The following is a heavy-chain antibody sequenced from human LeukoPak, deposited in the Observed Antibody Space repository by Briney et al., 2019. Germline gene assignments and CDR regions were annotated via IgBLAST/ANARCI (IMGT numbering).Heavy chain of an antibody. J-gene: IGHJ4*02. D-gene: IGHD1-7*01. V-gene: IGHV4-39*07. CDR3: ARDGWDWNSGAHYFDY. Sequence: SETLSLTCTVSGGSISSSSYYWGWIRQPPGKGLEWIGSIYYSGSTYYNPSLKSRVTISVDTSKNQFSLKLSSVTAADTAVYYCARDGWDWNSGAHYFDYWGQGTLVTVPS. CDR1: GGSISSSSYY. CDR2: IYYSGST.